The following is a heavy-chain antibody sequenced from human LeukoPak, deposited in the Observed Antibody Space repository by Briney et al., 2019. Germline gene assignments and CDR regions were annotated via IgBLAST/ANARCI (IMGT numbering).Heavy chain of an antibody. CDR1: GYTFTSYG. V-gene: IGHV1-69*05. J-gene: IGHJ3*02. Sequence: ASVKVSCKASGYTFTSYGISWVRQAPGQGLEWMGGIIPIFGTANYAQKFQGRVTITTDESTSTAYMELSSLRSEDTAVYYCARRRTGTFDIWGQGTMVTVSS. CDR3: ARRRTGTFDI. D-gene: IGHD3-10*01. CDR2: IIPIFGTA.